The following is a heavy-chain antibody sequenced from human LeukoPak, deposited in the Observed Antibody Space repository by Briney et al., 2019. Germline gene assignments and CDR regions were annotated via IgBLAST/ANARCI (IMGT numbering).Heavy chain of an antibody. CDR2: ISAYNGNT. Sequence: GASVKVSCKTSGYTFTDYYIHWVRQAPGHGLEWMGWISAYNGNTNYAQKLQGRVTMTTDTSTSTAYMELRSLRSDDTAVYYCARGVYSFHWFDPWGQGTLVTVSS. V-gene: IGHV1-18*04. CDR1: GYTFTDYY. J-gene: IGHJ5*02. CDR3: ARGVYSFHWFDP. D-gene: IGHD2-8*01.